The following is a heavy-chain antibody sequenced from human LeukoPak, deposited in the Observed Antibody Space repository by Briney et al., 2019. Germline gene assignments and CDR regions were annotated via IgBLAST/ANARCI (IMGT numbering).Heavy chain of an antibody. D-gene: IGHD6-19*01. Sequence: GGSLRLSCTASGFTFSTYGMHWVRQAPGKGLEWVSLITWDGGSTYYTDSVKGRFTISRDNSKNSLYLQMNSLRPEDTALYYCAREAGQIPHAFDIWGQGTMVTVSS. CDR1: GFTFSTYG. V-gene: IGHV3-43*01. CDR3: AREAGQIPHAFDI. J-gene: IGHJ3*02. CDR2: ITWDGGST.